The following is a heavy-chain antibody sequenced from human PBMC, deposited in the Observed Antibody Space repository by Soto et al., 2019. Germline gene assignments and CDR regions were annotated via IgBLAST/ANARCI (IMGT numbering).Heavy chain of an antibody. Sequence: PSDTLSLTCAVSGGSISSGGYSWSWIRQPPGKGLEWVGYIYHSGSTYYNPSLKSRVTISIDRSKNQFSLKLSSVTAADTAVYYCARDPQWMDAFDIWGQGTKVTVSS. J-gene: IGHJ3*02. V-gene: IGHV4-30-2*01. CDR1: GGSISSGGYS. CDR3: ARDPQWMDAFDI. D-gene: IGHD5-12*01. CDR2: IYHSGST.